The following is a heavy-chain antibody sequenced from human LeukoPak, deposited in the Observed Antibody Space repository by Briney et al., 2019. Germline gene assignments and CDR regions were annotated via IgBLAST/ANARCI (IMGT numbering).Heavy chain of an antibody. CDR1: GGSFSGYY. Sequence: PSETLSLTCAVYGGSFSGYYWSWIRQPPGKGLEWIGRIYSSGGTNYNPSLKSRLTISVDTSKKHFSLELTSVTAADTAVYYCARDSVLYYFDSWGQGTLVTVSS. CDR2: IYSSGGT. CDR3: ARDSVLYYFDS. J-gene: IGHJ4*02. D-gene: IGHD6-6*01. V-gene: IGHV4-4*08.